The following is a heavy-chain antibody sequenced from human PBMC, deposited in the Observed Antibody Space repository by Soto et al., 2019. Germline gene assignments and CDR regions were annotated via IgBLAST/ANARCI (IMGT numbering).Heavy chain of an antibody. J-gene: IGHJ6*02. D-gene: IGHD2-2*01. CDR3: ARGLVPAASPRYYYYYYGMDV. CDR2: IIPIFGTA. Sequence: SVKVSCKASGDTFSSYAISWVRQAPGQGLEWMGGIIPIFGTANYAQKFQGRVTITADESTSTAYMELSSLRSEDTAVYYCARGLVPAASPRYYYYYYGMDVWGQGTTVTVSS. CDR1: GDTFSSYA. V-gene: IGHV1-69*13.